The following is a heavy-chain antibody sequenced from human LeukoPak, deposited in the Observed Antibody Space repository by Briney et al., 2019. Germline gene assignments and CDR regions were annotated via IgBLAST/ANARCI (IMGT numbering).Heavy chain of an antibody. CDR2: ISSGSSTT. CDR1: GFTFSSYS. J-gene: IGHJ4*02. CDR3: AKQLGYCSDGSCYFPY. V-gene: IGHV3-48*01. Sequence: GGSLRLSCVASGFTFSSYSMNWVRQAPGKGLEWVSYISSGSSTTYYADSVQGRFTISRDNSKSTLCLQMNSLRAEDTAVYYCAKQLGYCSDGSCYFPYWGQGTLVTVSS. D-gene: IGHD2-15*01.